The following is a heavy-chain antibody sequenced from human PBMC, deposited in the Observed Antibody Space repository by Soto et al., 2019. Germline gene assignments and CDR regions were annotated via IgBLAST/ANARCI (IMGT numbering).Heavy chain of an antibody. CDR3: AREEVVVAAQFYYYGMDV. D-gene: IGHD2-15*01. CDR1: GFTFSSYE. J-gene: IGHJ6*02. CDR2: ISSSGSTI. Sequence: PGGSLRLSCAASGFTFSSYEMNWVRQAPGKGLEWVSYISSSGSTIYYADSVKGRFTISRDNAKNSLYLQMNSLRAEDTAVYYCAREEVVVAAQFYYYGMDVWGQGTTVTVSS. V-gene: IGHV3-48*03.